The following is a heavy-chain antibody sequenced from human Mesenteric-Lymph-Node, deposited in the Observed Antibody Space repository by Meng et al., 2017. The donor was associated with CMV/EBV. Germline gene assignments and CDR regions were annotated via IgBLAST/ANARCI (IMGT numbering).Heavy chain of an antibody. Sequence: LSLTCAASGFTFSSYAMHWVRQAPGKGLEYVSAISSNGGSTYYADSVKGRFTISRDNSKNTLYLQMGSLRAEDMAVYYCARVTYYYDSSGYSLDYWGQGTLVTVSS. V-gene: IGHV3-64*02. D-gene: IGHD3-22*01. CDR1: GFTFSSYA. CDR2: ISSNGGST. CDR3: ARVTYYYDSSGYSLDY. J-gene: IGHJ4*02.